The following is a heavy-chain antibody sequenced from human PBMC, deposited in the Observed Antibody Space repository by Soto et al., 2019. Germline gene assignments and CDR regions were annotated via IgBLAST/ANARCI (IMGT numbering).Heavy chain of an antibody. Sequence: SETLSLTCTVSGGSISSSSYYWGWIRQPPGKGLEWIGSISHSGSTNYNPSLKSRVTISVDTSKTQFSLRLSSVTAADTAVYYCARVGVPYTRTELAHWFYPWGQGTLVTVSS. J-gene: IGHJ5*02. CDR2: ISHSGST. CDR3: ARVGVPYTRTELAHWFYP. CDR1: GGSISSSSYY. V-gene: IGHV4-39*07. D-gene: IGHD1-20*01.